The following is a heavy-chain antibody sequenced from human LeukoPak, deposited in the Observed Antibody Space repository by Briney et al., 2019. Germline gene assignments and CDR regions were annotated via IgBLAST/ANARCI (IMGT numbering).Heavy chain of an antibody. CDR2: ISNSADST. J-gene: IGHJ4*02. D-gene: IGHD3-3*01. CDR1: ALTFRNYA. V-gene: IGHV3-23*01. CDR3: AKDRDFWSGYYDFDY. Sequence: PGGSLRLSCAAAALTFRNYAMSWVRQAPGKGLEWVSGISNSADSTYYADSVKDRFTISRDNSQNTLYLQMSRLRAANTALSYCAKDRDFWSGYYDFDYWGQGTLVTVSS.